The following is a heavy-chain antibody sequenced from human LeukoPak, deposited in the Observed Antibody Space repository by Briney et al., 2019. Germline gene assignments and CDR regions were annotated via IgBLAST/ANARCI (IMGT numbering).Heavy chain of an antibody. CDR1: GFNFAACA. CDR2: ISGGGTNT. V-gene: IGHV3-23*01. J-gene: IGHJ4*02. CDR3: AKDLTGYYRPFDN. D-gene: IGHD3-9*01. Sequence: GGSLRLYCAASGFNFAACAMSWVRQAPGGGLEWVSAISGGGTNTYYADSVKGFFTISRDNSRNMMYLQMNNLRAEDTAICYCAKDLTGYYRPFDNWGQGTLVTVSS.